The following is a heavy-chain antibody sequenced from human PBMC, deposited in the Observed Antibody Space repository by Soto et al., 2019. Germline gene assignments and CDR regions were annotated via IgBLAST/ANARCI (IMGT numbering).Heavy chain of an antibody. CDR3: ASSRAIFGVVIPAQFDY. CDR1: GGTFSSYA. Sequence: GASVKVSCKASGGTFSSYAISWVRQAPGQGLEWMGGIIPIFGTANYAQKFQGRVTITADESTSTAYMELSSLRSEDTAVYYCASSRAIFGVVIPAQFDYWGQGTLVTVSS. V-gene: IGHV1-69*13. J-gene: IGHJ4*02. CDR2: IIPIFGTA. D-gene: IGHD3-3*01.